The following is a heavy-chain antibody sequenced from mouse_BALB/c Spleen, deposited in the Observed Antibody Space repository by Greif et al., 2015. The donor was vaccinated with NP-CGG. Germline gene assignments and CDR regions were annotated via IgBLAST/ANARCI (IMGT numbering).Heavy chain of an antibody. CDR2: INPSNGRT. Sequence: VQLRESGAELVKPGASVKLSCKASGYTFTSYWMHWVKQRPGQGLEWIGEINPSNGRTNYNEKSKSKAILTVDKSSSTAYMQLSSLTSEDSAVYYCARAKDGPYFDVWGAGTTVTVSS. CDR3: ARAKDGPYFDV. V-gene: IGHV1S81*02. D-gene: IGHD2-3*01. J-gene: IGHJ1*01. CDR1: GYTFTSYW.